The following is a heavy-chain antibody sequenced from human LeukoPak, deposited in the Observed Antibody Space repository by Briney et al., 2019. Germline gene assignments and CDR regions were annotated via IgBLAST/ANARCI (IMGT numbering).Heavy chain of an antibody. V-gene: IGHV3-23*01. CDR2: IIDSGNSI. Sequence: PGGSLRLSCAASGFTFSSCAMSWVRQAPGKGLEWDSTIIDSGNSIYYADSAEGRFTISRDNSKNTLYLQMNSLRAGDTAVYYCAKDPIFSGSYGVFDYWGLGTLVTVSS. CDR1: GFTFSSCA. D-gene: IGHD1-26*01. CDR3: AKDPIFSGSYGVFDY. J-gene: IGHJ4*02.